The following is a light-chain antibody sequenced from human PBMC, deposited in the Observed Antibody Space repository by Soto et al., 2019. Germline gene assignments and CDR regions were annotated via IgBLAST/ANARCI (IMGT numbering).Light chain of an antibody. V-gene: IGKV3-11*01. Sequence: EFVLTQSPGTLSLSPGERATLSCRASQSISSYLAWYHQTPGQAPRLLIYDASNRAPGIPARFSGSGSGTDFTLTISSLEPEDFAVYYCQQRSNWPITFGQGTRREIK. CDR1: QSISSY. J-gene: IGKJ5*01. CDR3: QQRSNWPIT. CDR2: DAS.